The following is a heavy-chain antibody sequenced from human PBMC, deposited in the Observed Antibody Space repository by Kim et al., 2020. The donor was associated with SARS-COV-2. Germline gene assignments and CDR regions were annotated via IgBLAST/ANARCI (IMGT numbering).Heavy chain of an antibody. Sequence: AESVKGRFTISKDNSKNTLYMQMNSLRAEDTAVYYCAKGYGSGLYSYFQHWGQGTLVTVSS. CDR3: AKGYGSGLYSYFQH. J-gene: IGHJ1*01. D-gene: IGHD3-10*01. V-gene: IGHV3-23*01.